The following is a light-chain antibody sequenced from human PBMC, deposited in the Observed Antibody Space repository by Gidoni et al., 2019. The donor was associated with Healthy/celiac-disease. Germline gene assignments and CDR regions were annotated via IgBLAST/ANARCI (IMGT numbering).Light chain of an antibody. V-gene: IGKV4-1*01. CDR1: QSVLYSSNNKNY. J-gene: IGKJ1*01. CDR2: WAS. CDR3: QQYYSTPRT. Sequence: VMTQSQDALAVSLGESATINCKSSQSVLYSSNNKNYLAWYQQKPGQPPKLLIYWASTRESGVPYRFSGSGSGTDFTLTISSLQAEDVAVYYCQQYYSTPRTFGQGTKVEIK.